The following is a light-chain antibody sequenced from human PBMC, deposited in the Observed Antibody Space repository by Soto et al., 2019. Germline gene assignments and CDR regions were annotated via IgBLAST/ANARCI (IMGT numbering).Light chain of an antibody. CDR2: KAS. Sequence: DIQMTQSPSTLSASVGDRVTITCRASQSISRWLAWHQQKPGKAPKLLIYKASSLGSGVPSRFSGSGSGTEFTLTISSLQPDDFATYYCQQYNSYWTFGQGTKVEIK. V-gene: IGKV1-5*03. J-gene: IGKJ1*01. CDR3: QQYNSYWT. CDR1: QSISRW.